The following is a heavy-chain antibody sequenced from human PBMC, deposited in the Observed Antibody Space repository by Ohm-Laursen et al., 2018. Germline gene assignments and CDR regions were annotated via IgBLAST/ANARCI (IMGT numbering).Heavy chain of an antibody. CDR2: ISYDGSNK. J-gene: IGHJ4*02. CDR3: AKFSSGEPLDY. V-gene: IGHV3-30*18. CDR1: GFTFSSYG. D-gene: IGHD6-19*01. Sequence: SLRLSCTASGFTFSSYGMHWVRQAPGKGLEWVAVISYDGSNKYYADSVKGRFTISRDNSKNTLYLQMNSLRAEDTAVYYCAKFSSGEPLDYWGQGTLVIVSS.